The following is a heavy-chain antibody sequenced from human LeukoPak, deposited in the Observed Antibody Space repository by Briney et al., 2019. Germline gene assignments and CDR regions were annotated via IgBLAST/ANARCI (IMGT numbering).Heavy chain of an antibody. Sequence: SVKVSSKASGGTFTGYAISWVRQAPGQGREWMGRIIPILGIANYAQKFQGRVTITADKSTSTAYMELSSLRSEDTAVYYCARLPLNGDYFDYWGQGTLVTVSS. J-gene: IGHJ4*02. CDR3: ARLPLNGDYFDY. D-gene: IGHD4-17*01. V-gene: IGHV1-69*04. CDR2: IIPILGIA. CDR1: GGTFTGYA.